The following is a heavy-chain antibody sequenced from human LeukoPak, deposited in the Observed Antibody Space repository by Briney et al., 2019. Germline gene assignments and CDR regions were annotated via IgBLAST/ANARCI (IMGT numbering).Heavy chain of an antibody. J-gene: IGHJ4*02. D-gene: IGHD1/OR15-1a*01. CDR1: GFIVSSNY. CDR2: IYSGGST. CDR3: ARGQNIPA. V-gene: IGHV3-53*01. Sequence: GGSLRLSCAASGFIVSSNYMHWVRQALGKGLEWVSVIYSGGSTYYADSVKGRFTISRDNSKNTLYLQMNSLRAEDTAVYCCARGQNIPAWGQGTLVTVSS.